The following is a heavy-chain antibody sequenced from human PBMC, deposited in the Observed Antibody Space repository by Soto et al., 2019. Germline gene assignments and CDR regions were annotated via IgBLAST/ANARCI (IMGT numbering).Heavy chain of an antibody. J-gene: IGHJ4*02. CDR1: GFTFSSYE. Sequence: EVQLVESGGGLVPPGGSLRLSCAASGFTFSSYEMNWVRQAPGKGLEWVSYISSSGSTIYYGDSVKDRFTISRDNAKNSLYLQMNSLRAEDTGVYYCARDYGDYYFDYWGPGTLVTVSS. CDR3: ARDYGDYYFDY. CDR2: ISSSGSTI. V-gene: IGHV3-48*03. D-gene: IGHD4-17*01.